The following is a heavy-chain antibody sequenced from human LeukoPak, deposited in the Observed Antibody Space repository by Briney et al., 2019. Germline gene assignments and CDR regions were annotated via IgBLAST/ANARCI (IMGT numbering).Heavy chain of an antibody. Sequence: PGGSLRLSCAASGFTFSSYSMHWVRQAPGKGLEWVAVISYDGSTKYYADSVKGRFTISRDNSKNTLYLQMNSLRAEDTAVYYCARSSSYYGSGSYPSSWGQGTLVTVSS. CDR2: ISYDGSTK. J-gene: IGHJ5*02. CDR3: ARSSSYYGSGSYPSS. D-gene: IGHD3-10*01. CDR1: GFTFSSYS. V-gene: IGHV3-30-3*01.